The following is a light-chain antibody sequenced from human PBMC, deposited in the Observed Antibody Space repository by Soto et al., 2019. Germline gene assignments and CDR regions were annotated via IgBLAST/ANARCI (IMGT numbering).Light chain of an antibody. V-gene: IGKV1-5*01. Sequence: DIQMTQSPSTLSASVGDGVTITCRASQSIRSWLAWYQQKPGKAPKLLIYDASDLGSGVPSRFSGSGSGTEFTLTISSLQPDDFATYYCQQYNYRRTFGQGTKVEIK. CDR1: QSIRSW. CDR3: QQYNYRRT. CDR2: DAS. J-gene: IGKJ1*01.